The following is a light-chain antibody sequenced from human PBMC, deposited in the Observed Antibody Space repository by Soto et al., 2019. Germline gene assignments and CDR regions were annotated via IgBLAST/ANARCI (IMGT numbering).Light chain of an antibody. CDR2: WAS. CDR1: QSVLNSSNNKNY. V-gene: IGKV4-1*01. J-gene: IGKJ2*01. CDR3: QQYYSTPYT. Sequence: DIVMTQSPDSLAVSLGERATINCKSSQSVLNSSNNKNYLTWYQQKAGQPPKLLIYWASTRESGVPDRFSGSESGTDFTLTISSLQAEDVAVYYCQQYYSTPYTFGQGTKLEIK.